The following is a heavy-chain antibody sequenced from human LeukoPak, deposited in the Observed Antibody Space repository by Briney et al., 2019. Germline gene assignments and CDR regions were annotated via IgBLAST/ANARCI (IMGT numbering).Heavy chain of an antibody. V-gene: IGHV3-74*01. CDR2: VTSDGSIT. Sequence: GGSLRLSCAASGFTFSSYSMHWVRQAPGTGPMWVSRVTSDGSITNYADSVKGRFTISRDNAKNTLYLQMNSLRAEDTAVYYCARAAERKHDYWGQGILVTVSS. CDR1: GFTFSSYS. CDR3: ARAAERKHDY. J-gene: IGHJ4*02.